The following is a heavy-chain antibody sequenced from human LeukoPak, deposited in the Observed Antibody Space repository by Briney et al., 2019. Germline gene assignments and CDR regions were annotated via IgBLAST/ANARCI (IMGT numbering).Heavy chain of an antibody. CDR2: IHRDGTST. CDR3: AREQEAAGNWFFYR. D-gene: IGHD6-13*01. Sequence: PGWSLRLSCAASGFTFSTYRMHWVRQIPGKGLVWVSRIHRDGTSTHYADSVRGRFSISRDNAEDTLYLQMNSLRAEDTAVYYCAREQEAAGNWFFYRWGRGTLVTVSS. V-gene: IGHV3-74*01. CDR1: GFTFSTYR. J-gene: IGHJ2*01.